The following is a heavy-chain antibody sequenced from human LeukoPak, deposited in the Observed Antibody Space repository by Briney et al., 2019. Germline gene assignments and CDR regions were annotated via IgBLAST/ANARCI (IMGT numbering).Heavy chain of an antibody. J-gene: IGHJ3*02. CDR1: GGSFSGYY. CDR2: INHNGST. Sequence: SETLSLTCAVYGGSFSGYYWSWIRQPPGKGLEWIGEINHNGSTNYNPSLKSRVTISVDTSKNQFSLKLSSVTAADTAVYYCAREVRGVIDAFDIWGQGTMVTVSS. D-gene: IGHD3-10*01. V-gene: IGHV4-34*01. CDR3: AREVRGVIDAFDI.